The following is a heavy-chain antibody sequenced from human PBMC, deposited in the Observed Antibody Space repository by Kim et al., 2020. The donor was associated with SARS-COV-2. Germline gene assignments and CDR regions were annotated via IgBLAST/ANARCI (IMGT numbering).Heavy chain of an antibody. J-gene: IGHJ4*02. CDR1: GGSVSSGTYY. Sequence: SETLSLTCSVSGGSVSSGTYYWSWIRQPPGKGLEWIGYIYYSGSTNYNPSLKSRITMSMDTSQNQFSLRLSSVTAADTAVYYCAREYSGSYSSFDYWGQGTLVTVSS. V-gene: IGHV4-61*01. CDR3: AREYSGSYSSFDY. CDR2: IYYSGST. D-gene: IGHD1-26*01.